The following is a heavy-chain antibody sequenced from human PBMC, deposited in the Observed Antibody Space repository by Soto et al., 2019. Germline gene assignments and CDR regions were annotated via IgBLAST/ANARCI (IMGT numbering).Heavy chain of an antibody. J-gene: IGHJ5*02. Sequence: PGESLKISCKGSGYSFTTYWIGWVRQMPGKGLEWMGVIYPGDSDTRFSPSFQGQVTISVDTSTSTAYMELRSLRSDDTAVYYCARIIVATIAGWFDPWGQGTLVTVSS. CDR2: IYPGDSDT. CDR1: GYSFTTYW. CDR3: ARIIVATIAGWFDP. V-gene: IGHV5-51*01. D-gene: IGHD5-12*01.